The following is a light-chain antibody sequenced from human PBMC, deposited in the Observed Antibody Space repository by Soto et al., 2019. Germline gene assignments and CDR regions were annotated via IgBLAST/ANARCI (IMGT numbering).Light chain of an antibody. CDR2: GAS. CDR1: QSVSSN. V-gene: IGKV3-15*01. Sequence: EIVMTHSPATLSVSPGERATLSCRASQSVSSNLAWYQQKPGQAPRLLIYGASTRATGIPARFSGSGSGTEFTLTISSLQSEDFAVYYCQQYNNWPLTFGQGTMVEIK. J-gene: IGKJ1*01. CDR3: QQYNNWPLT.